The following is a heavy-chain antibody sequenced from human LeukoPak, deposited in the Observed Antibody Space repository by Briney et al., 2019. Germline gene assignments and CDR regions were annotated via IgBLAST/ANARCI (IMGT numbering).Heavy chain of an antibody. CDR2: ISGGST. J-gene: IGHJ4*02. CDR1: GFTVSSNE. D-gene: IGHD3-10*01. Sequence: TGGSLRLSCAASGFTVSSNEMSWVRQAPGKGLEWVSSISGGSTYYADSRKGRFTISRDNSKNTLHLQMNSLRAEDTAVYYCARAMVRGVAFDYWGQGTLVTVSP. CDR3: ARAMVRGVAFDY. V-gene: IGHV3-38-3*01.